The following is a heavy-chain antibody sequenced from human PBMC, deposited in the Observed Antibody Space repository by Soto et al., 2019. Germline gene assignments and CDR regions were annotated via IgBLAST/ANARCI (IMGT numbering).Heavy chain of an antibody. CDR2: IYYSGST. J-gene: IGHJ4*02. Sequence: QVQLQESGPGLVKPSQTLSLTCTVSGGSISSGGYYWSWIRQHPGKGMEWIGYIYYSGSTYYNPSLQSRDTISVDTSKNQFSLKLSSVTAADTAVYHCARDSRRLGNFDYWGQGTLVTVSS. CDR3: ARDSRRLGNFDY. CDR1: GGSISSGGYY. V-gene: IGHV4-31*03. D-gene: IGHD2-2*01.